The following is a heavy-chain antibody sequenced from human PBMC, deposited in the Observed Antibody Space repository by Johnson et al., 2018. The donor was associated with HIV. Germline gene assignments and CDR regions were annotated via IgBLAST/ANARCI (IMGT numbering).Heavy chain of an antibody. D-gene: IGHD6-19*01. V-gene: IGHV3-7*02. CDR1: GFTFTNYW. CDR2: IKQDGSEK. Sequence: EVQLVESGGGLVQPGGSLRLSCAASGFTFTNYWMSWVRQAPGKGLEWVANIKQDGSEKYYVDSVKGRFTISRDNSKNTLYLQMNSLRAEDTAVYYCVRGGQWGATDAFDVWGQGTMVTVSS. J-gene: IGHJ3*01. CDR3: VRGGQWGATDAFDV.